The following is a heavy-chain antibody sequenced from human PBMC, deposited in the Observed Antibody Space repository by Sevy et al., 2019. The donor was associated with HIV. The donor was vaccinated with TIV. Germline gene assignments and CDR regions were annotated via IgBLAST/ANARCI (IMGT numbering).Heavy chain of an antibody. J-gene: IGHJ3*02. CDR3: VKGARYPIPNDAFDI. D-gene: IGHD2-2*01. V-gene: IGHV3-23*01. Sequence: GGSLRLSCEASGFTFSSNAMSWVRQAPGKGLEWVSGISGGGGDTFYADSVKGRFTISRDNSKNTLFLQINSLGAQDTPFYYCVKGARYPIPNDAFDIWGQGTMVTVSS. CDR1: GFTFSSNA. CDR2: ISGGGGDT.